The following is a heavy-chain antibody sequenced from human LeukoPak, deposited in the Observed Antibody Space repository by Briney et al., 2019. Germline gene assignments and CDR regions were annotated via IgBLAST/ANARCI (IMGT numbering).Heavy chain of an antibody. CDR3: AILESREYSSGWYFF. V-gene: IGHV3-23*01. D-gene: IGHD6-19*01. CDR2: ISGSGGST. J-gene: IGHJ4*02. Sequence: GGSLRLPCAASGFTFSSYAMSWVRQAPGKGLEWVSAISGSGGSTYYADSVKGRFTISRDNSKNTLYLQMNSLRAEDTAVYYCAILESREYSSGWYFFWGQGTLVTVSS. CDR1: GFTFSSYA.